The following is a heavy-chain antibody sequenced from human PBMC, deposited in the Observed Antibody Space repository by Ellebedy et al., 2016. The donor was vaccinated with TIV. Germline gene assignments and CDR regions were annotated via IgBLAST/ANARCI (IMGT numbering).Heavy chain of an antibody. J-gene: IGHJ3*02. CDR2: ISYDGSNK. D-gene: IGHD5-12*01. CDR3: ARGREDSGYANVDAFDI. CDR1: GFTFSTYA. Sequence: GGSLRLSCAASGFTFSTYAMNWVRQAPGKGLEWVAVISYDGSNKYYADSVKGRFTISRDNSKNTLYLQMNSLRAEDTAVYYCARGREDSGYANVDAFDIWGQGTMVTVSS. V-gene: IGHV3-30*03.